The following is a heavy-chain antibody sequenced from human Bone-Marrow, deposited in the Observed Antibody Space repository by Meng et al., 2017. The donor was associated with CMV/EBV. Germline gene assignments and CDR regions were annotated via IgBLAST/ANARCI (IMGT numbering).Heavy chain of an antibody. CDR1: GFIFSSYW. V-gene: IGHV3-30-3*01. Sequence: GESLKISCAGSGFIFSSYWMSWVRQAPGKGLEWVAVISYDGSNKYYADSVKGRFTISRDNSKNTLYLQMNSLRAEDTAVYYCARPSPYYYDSSGYTPGAFDIWGQGTMVTVSS. CDR3: ARPSPYYYDSSGYTPGAFDI. CDR2: ISYDGSNK. D-gene: IGHD3-22*01. J-gene: IGHJ3*02.